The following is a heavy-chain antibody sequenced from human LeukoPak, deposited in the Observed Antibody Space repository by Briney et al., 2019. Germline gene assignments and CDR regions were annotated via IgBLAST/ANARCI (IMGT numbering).Heavy chain of an antibody. D-gene: IGHD5-24*01. CDR3: ATTYRNCRDGYNCFDI. V-gene: IGHV4-39*01. CDR2: IYYSGST. J-gene: IGHJ3*02. Sequence: KPSETLSLTCTVSGDSISSSSYYWGWIRQPPGKGLEWIGSIYYSGSTYYNPSLKSRVTISVDTSKNQFSLKLSSVTAADTAVYYCATTYRNCRDGYNCFDIWGQGTMVTVSS. CDR1: GDSISSSSYY.